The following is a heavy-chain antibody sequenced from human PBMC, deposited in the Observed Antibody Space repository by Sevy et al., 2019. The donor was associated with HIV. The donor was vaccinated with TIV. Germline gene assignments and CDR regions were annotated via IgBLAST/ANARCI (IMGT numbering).Heavy chain of an antibody. CDR1: GFTFSSYT. D-gene: IGHD2-2*01. J-gene: IGHJ5*02. V-gene: IGHV3-48*02. Sequence: GGSLRLSCAASGFTFSSYTMNWVRQAPGKGLEWISYISSSGSTIYYADSVKGRFTISRDNAKNSLYLQMNSLRDEDTAVYYCARDDLGYCTTTGCWGWFHPWGQGTLVTVSS. CDR3: ARDDLGYCTTTGCWGWFHP. CDR2: ISSSGSTI.